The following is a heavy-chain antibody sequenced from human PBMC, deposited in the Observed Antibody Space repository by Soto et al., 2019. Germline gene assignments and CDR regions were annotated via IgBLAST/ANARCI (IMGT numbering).Heavy chain of an antibody. CDR2: IKQDGSEK. D-gene: IGHD6-6*01. J-gene: IGHJ3*02. V-gene: IGHV3-7*01. CDR3: AREGDEYSSSRHAFDI. CDR1: GFTFSSYW. Sequence: GGSLRLSCAASGFTFSSYWMSWVRQAPGKGLEWVANIKQDGSEKYYVDSVKGRFTISRDNAKNSLYLQMNSLRAEDTAVYYCAREGDEYSSSRHAFDIWGQGTMVTVSS.